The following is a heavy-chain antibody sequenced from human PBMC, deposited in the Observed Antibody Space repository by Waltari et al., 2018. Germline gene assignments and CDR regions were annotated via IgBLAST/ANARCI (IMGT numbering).Heavy chain of an antibody. D-gene: IGHD3-10*02. CDR2: XXXXXXEK. Sequence: EVQLVESGGGLVQPGGSLRLSCEASGFTFSSDWMSWVRQAPGKGLEWVXXXXXXXXEKDYLDSVKGRFTISRDNAKNSLFLQMNSLRVEDTAVYYCAREDNVYNWFDSWGQGTLVTVSS. J-gene: IGHJ5*01. CDR3: AREDNVYNWFDS. CDR1: GFTFSSDW. V-gene: IGHV3-7*01.